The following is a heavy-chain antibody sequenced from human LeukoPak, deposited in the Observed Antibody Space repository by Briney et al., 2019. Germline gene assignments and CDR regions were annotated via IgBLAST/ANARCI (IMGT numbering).Heavy chain of an antibody. V-gene: IGHV1-46*02. CDR3: AREPAMTYYFDY. CDR2: INPGGGST. Sequence: ASVKVSCKASGYMFNSYYMHWVRQAPGQGLEWMGMINPGGGSTTYAQKFQDRVTMTRDTSTSTVYMELCSLRSEDTAVYYCAREPAMTYYFDYWGQGSLVTVSS. CDR1: GYMFNSYY. J-gene: IGHJ4*02. D-gene: IGHD5-18*01.